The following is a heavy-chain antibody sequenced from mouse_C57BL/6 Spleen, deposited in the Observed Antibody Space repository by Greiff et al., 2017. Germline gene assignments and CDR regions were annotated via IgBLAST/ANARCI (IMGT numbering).Heavy chain of an antibody. CDR2: ISNGGGST. Sequence: EVKLMESGGGLVQPGGSLKLSCAASGFTFSDYYMYWVRQTPEKRLEWVAYISNGGGSTYYPDTVTGRFPISRDNGKNTLYLQMSRLKSEDTAMYYCARRDSSGGCAYWGQGTLVTVSA. CDR3: ARRDSSGGCAY. CDR1: GFTFSDYY. D-gene: IGHD3-2*02. J-gene: IGHJ3*01. V-gene: IGHV5-12*01.